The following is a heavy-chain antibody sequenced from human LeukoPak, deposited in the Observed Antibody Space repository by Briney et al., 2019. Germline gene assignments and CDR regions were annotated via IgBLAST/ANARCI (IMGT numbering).Heavy chain of an antibody. CDR3: ARSPHSFYYDSSGYHPLDTFDM. CDR1: GLTFSSYG. D-gene: IGHD3-22*01. J-gene: IGHJ3*02. CDR2: ILYDGSRT. V-gene: IGHV3-30*03. Sequence: GGSLTLSCAAAGLTFSSYGMHWVRQAPGKGLEWVAVILYDGSRTNYIDSVKGRFIISRDKSKTPLYLQTDSLRPEDTAVYFCARSPHSFYYDSSGYHPLDTFDMWGQGTMVTVSS.